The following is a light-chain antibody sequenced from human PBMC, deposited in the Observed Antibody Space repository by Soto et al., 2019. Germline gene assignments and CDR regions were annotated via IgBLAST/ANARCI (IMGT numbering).Light chain of an antibody. CDR3: QQYNNWPRT. CDR1: QSISISY. CDR2: STS. V-gene: IGKV3-20*01. Sequence: TLLAQSTGTLSLSPGERATLSCRASQSISISYLAWYQQQPGQAPRLLIYSTSTRATGIPDRFSGSGSGTAFTPTIRKLEPGDLAVFFFQQYNNWPRTFGQGTKVDIK. J-gene: IGKJ1*01.